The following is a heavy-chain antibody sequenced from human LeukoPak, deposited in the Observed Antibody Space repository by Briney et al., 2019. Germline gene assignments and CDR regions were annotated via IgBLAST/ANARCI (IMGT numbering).Heavy chain of an antibody. Sequence: SETLSLTCTVSGGSISSYYWSWIRQPPGKGLEWIGYIYYSGSTNYNPSLKSRVTISVDKSKNQFSLKLSSLTAADTAVYYCASRGPWFDPWGQGSLVTVSS. J-gene: IGHJ5*02. CDR2: IYYSGST. CDR3: ASRGPWFDP. CDR1: GGSISSYY. V-gene: IGHV4-59*12.